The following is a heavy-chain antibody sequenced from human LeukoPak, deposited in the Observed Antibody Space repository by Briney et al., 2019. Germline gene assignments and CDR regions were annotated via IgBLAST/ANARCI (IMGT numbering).Heavy chain of an antibody. Sequence: VSVKVSCKASGYTFTSYDINWVRQATGQGLEWMGWMNPNSGNTGYAQKFQGRVTMTRNTSISTAYMELSSLRSEDTAVYYCARGYNQSKYRNFGTLRYWGRGTLVTVSS. D-gene: IGHD2/OR15-2a*01. CDR1: GYTFTSYD. J-gene: IGHJ4*02. V-gene: IGHV1-8*01. CDR2: MNPNSGNT. CDR3: ARGYNQSKYRNFGTLRY.